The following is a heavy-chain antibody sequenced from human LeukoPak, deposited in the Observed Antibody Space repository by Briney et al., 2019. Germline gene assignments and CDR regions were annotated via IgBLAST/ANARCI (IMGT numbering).Heavy chain of an antibody. CDR3: ARDSPWGFGDYYYYYMDV. CDR2: IYTSGST. V-gene: IGHV4-61*02. CDR1: GGSISSGSYY. J-gene: IGHJ6*03. D-gene: IGHD3-10*01. Sequence: PSETLSLTCTVSGGSISSGSYYWSWIRQPAGKGLEWIGRIYTSGSTNYNPSLKSRVTISVDTSKNQFSLKLSSVTAADTAVYYCARDSPWGFGDYYYYYMDVWGKGTTVTISS.